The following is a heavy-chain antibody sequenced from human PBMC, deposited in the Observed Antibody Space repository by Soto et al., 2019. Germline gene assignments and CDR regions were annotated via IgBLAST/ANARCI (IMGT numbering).Heavy chain of an antibody. D-gene: IGHD3-3*02. J-gene: IGHJ1*01. CDR3: QGMIPLLGESNLGPGTFLLNLAEYLKH. CDR1: GYTLSELS. CDR2: FDPEDGET. Sequence: ASVKVSCKVSGYTLSELSMHWVRQAPGKGLEWMGGFDPEDGETIYAQKFQGRVTMTEDTSTDTAYMELSSLRSQHTPVYYCQGMIPLLGESNLGPGTFLLNLAEYLKHWVHVT. V-gene: IGHV1-24*01.